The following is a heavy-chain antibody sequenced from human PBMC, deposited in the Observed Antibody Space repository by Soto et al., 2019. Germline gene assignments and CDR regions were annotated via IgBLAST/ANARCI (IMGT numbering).Heavy chain of an antibody. Sequence: QLQLQESGPGLVKPSETLSLTCTVSGGSISSSSYYWGWIRQPPGTGLEWIGRIYYSGSTYYKPSLKRRVTISVDTAKPQFSLKLSSVTAADTAVDYCARQGTAIALTCNWFDPWGQGTLVTVSS. CDR1: GGSISSSSYY. V-gene: IGHV4-39*01. D-gene: IGHD5-18*01. J-gene: IGHJ5*02. CDR3: ARQGTAIALTCNWFDP. CDR2: IYYSGST.